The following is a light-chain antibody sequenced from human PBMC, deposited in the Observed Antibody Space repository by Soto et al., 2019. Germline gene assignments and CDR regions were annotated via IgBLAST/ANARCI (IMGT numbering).Light chain of an antibody. CDR1: SSDVGGYNY. V-gene: IGLV2-8*01. CDR2: EVS. J-gene: IGLJ3*02. Sequence: QSALTQPPSASGSPEQSVTISCTGTSSDVGGYNYVSWYQQHPGKAPKLMIYEVSKRPSGVPDRFSGSKSGNTASLTVSGLQAEDEADYYCSSYAGSNLWVFGGGTQLTVL. CDR3: SSYAGSNLWV.